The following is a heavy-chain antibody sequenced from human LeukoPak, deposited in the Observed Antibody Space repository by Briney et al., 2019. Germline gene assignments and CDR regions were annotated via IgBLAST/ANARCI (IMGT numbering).Heavy chain of an antibody. D-gene: IGHD1-26*01. CDR1: GFTFGDYA. CDR3: TVGAMEY. V-gene: IGHV3-49*04. J-gene: IGHJ4*02. Sequence: PGGSLRLSCITSGFTFGDYAMSWVRQAPGKGLEWVGFIRSKTYGGTTEYAASVKGRFTISGDDSKTIAYLQMNSLKTEDTAVYYCTVGAMEYWGQGTLVTVSS. CDR2: IRSKTYGGTT.